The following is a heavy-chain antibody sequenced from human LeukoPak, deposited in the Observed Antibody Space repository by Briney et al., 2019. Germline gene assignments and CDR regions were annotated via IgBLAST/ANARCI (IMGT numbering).Heavy chain of an antibody. CDR2: IYYSGST. V-gene: IGHV4-39*07. J-gene: IGHJ5*02. CDR1: GGSISSSSYY. Sequence: SETLSLTCTVSGGSISSSSYYWGWIRQPPGKGLEWIGSIYYSGSTNYNPSLKSRVTISVDTSKNQFSLKLSSVTAADTAVYYCARGSRYCSSTSCPPTYNWFDPWGQGTLVTVSS. D-gene: IGHD2-2*01. CDR3: ARGSRYCSSTSCPPTYNWFDP.